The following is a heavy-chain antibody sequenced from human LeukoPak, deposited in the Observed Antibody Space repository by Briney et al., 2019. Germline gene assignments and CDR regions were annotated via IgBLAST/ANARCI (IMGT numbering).Heavy chain of an antibody. Sequence: SGPALVKPTQTLTLTCTFSGFSLSTSGMRVSWIRQPPGKALEWLARIDWDDDKFYSTSLETRLTISKDTSKNQVVLTMTNMDPVDTATYYCARTESGSGYDYWGQGTLVTVSS. J-gene: IGHJ4*02. CDR2: IDWDDDK. D-gene: IGHD3-10*01. V-gene: IGHV2-70*04. CDR1: GFSLSTSGMR. CDR3: ARTESGSGYDY.